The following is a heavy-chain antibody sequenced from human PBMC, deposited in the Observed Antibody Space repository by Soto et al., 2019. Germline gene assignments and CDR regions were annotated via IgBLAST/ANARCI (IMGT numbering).Heavy chain of an antibody. CDR2: ISAYNGNT. CDR1: GYTFTSHG. J-gene: IGHJ6*02. D-gene: IGHD6-6*01. Sequence: QVQLVQAGAEVKKPGASVKVSCMASGYTFTSHGIHWVRQAPGQGLEWMGWISAYNGNTNYAQKLQGRVTLTRDTSTGTAYMELRSLRSDDTAVYYCARYSSSPDHYYGMDVWGQGTTVTVSS. V-gene: IGHV1-18*01. CDR3: ARYSSSPDHYYGMDV.